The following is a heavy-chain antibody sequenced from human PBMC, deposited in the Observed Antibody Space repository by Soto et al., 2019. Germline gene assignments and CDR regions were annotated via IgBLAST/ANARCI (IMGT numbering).Heavy chain of an antibody. V-gene: IGHV2-5*02. CDR2: IYWDDDK. CDR1: GFSLSTSGVG. CDR3: ARLNTYYYDSSGLIYYFDY. D-gene: IGHD3-22*01. Sequence: SGPTLLNPTHPLTLTCTFSGFSLSTSGVGVGWIRQPPGKALEWLELIYWDDDKRYSPTLKSRLTITKDTSKNQVLFTMTNMDPVAAATYYCARLNTYYYDSSGLIYYFDYWGQGTLVTVSS. J-gene: IGHJ4*02.